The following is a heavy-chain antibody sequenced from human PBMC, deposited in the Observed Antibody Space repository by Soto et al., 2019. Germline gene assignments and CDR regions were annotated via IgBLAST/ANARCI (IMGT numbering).Heavy chain of an antibody. CDR3: AKGGRQWLVTSDFNY. CDR1: GFTFSDYA. Sequence: VQLVESGGRVVQPGRSLRLSCAASGFTFSDYAMSWVRQAPGKRLEWVAVVSHDGRNTHYADSVKGRFTISRDSSKNTVSLEMTSLRAEDTAVYYCAKGGRQWLVTSDFNYWGQGALVTVSS. J-gene: IGHJ4*02. CDR2: VSHDGRNT. D-gene: IGHD6-19*01. V-gene: IGHV3-30*18.